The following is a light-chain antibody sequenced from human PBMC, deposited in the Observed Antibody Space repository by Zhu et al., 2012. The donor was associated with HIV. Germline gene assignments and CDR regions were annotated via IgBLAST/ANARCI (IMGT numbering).Light chain of an antibody. Sequence: DIQMTQSPSSLSASVGDRVTITCRASQGISSYLAWYQQKPGKVPKLLIYAASTLQSGVPSRFSGSGSGTDFTLTIISLQPEDVGTYYCQKYHSAFGPGTTVDIK. V-gene: IGKV1-27*01. J-gene: IGKJ3*01. CDR2: AAS. CDR3: QKYHSA. CDR1: QGISSY.